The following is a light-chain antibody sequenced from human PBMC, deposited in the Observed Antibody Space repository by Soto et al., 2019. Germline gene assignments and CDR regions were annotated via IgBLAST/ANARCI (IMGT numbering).Light chain of an antibody. V-gene: IGLV1-40*01. CDR2: GNN. CDR3: QSCDNSLSGFVV. Sequence: QTVVTQPPSVSGAPGQSVTISCTGSSSNIGANYDVHWYQHLPGTAPKLLIYGNNNRPSGVPDRFSGSKSGTSASLAITGLQTEDEADYYCQSCDNSLSGFVVFGGGTKVTVL. CDR1: SSNIGANYD. J-gene: IGLJ2*01.